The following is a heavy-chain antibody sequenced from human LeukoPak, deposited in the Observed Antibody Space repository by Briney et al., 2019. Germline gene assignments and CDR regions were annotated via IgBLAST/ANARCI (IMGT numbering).Heavy chain of an antibody. CDR1: GFTFSTYG. J-gene: IGHJ4*02. V-gene: IGHV3-33*01. D-gene: IGHD2-15*01. Sequence: GGSLRLSCAASGFTFSTYGMHWVRQVPGKGLEWVALIWYDGSNKYYADSVKGRLIISRDNSKDTLYLQMNSLRAEDTAVYYCARGYCGGGSCYPEYFDYWGQGTLVTVSS. CDR3: ARGYCGGGSCYPEYFDY. CDR2: IWYDGSNK.